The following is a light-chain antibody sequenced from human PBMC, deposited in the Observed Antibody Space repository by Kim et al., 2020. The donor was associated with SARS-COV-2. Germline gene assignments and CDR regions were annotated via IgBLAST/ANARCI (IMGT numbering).Light chain of an antibody. CDR2: KAS. V-gene: IGKV1-5*03. CDR1: QSISTW. CDR3: QQYDTDST. Sequence: LSASVGDRVTITCRASQSISTWLAWYQQKPGKVPKLLIYKASTLQSGVPSRFSGSASGTEFTLTIASLQPDDFATYYCQQYDTDSTFGGGTKLEI. J-gene: IGKJ4*01.